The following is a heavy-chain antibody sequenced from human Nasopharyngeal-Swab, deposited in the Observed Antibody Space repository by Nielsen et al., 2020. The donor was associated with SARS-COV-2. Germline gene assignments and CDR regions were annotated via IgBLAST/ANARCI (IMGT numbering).Heavy chain of an antibody. V-gene: IGHV3-30*04. J-gene: IGHJ3*02. CDR1: GFNFSTYG. CDR2: ISYDGGEK. D-gene: IGHD6-13*01. CDR3: ARDPRPLAAAGYLVAFDI. Sequence: GESLKISCAASGFNFSTYGMNWVRQAPGKGLEWVALISYDGGEKYYADSVKGRFTISRDNSKNTLHLQMNSLRTEDTAVYYCARDPRPLAAAGYLVAFDIWGQGTMVTVSS.